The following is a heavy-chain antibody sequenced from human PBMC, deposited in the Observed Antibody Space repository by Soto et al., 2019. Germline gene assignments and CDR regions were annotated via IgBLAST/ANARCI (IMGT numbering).Heavy chain of an antibody. CDR3: ARGRRSWFDP. J-gene: IGHJ5*02. CDR2: MNPNYGNT. Sequence: ASVKVSCKASGYTFTRYYINWVRQATGQGLEWMGWMNPNYGNTGYAQKFQGRVTMTTDTSISTAYMELSSLRSEDTAVYYCARGRRSWFDPWGQGTLVTVSS. CDR1: GYTFTRYY. V-gene: IGHV1-8*01.